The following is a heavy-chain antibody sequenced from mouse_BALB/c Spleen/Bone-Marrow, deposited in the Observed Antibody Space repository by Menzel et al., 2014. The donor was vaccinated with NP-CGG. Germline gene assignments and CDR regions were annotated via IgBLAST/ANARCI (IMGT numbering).Heavy chain of an antibody. CDR1: GFNIKDTY. Sequence: VHVKQSGAELVKPGASVKLSCTASGFNIKDTYMHWVKQRPEQGLEWIGRIDPANGNTKYDPKFQGKATITADTSSNTAYLQLSSLTYEDAAVYYCARYYYGFYFDYWGQGTSLTVSS. V-gene: IGHV14-3*02. CDR2: IDPANGNT. D-gene: IGHD1-1*01. J-gene: IGHJ2*02. CDR3: ARYYYGFYFDY.